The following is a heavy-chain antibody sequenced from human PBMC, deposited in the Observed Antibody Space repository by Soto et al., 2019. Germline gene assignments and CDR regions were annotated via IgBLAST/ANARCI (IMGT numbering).Heavy chain of an antibody. Sequence: SRGAGEVTISSYTMNYVHQAPGKGLEWLSSITASSDYIYYADSVKGRFTMSRDNAKNSLFLQMNNLRAEDTAVYYCARRGSTVTFTYWGQGTLVTVSS. CDR2: ITASSDYI. D-gene: IGHD4-17*01. CDR1: EVTISSYT. J-gene: IGHJ4*02. CDR3: ARRGSTVTFTY. V-gene: IGHV3-21*04.